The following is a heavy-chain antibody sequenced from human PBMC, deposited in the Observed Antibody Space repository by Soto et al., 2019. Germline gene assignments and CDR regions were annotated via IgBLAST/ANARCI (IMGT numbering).Heavy chain of an antibody. V-gene: IGHV4-59*01. CDR2: IYYSGST. J-gene: IGHJ5*01. Sequence: SETLSLTCTVSGGSISSYYWSWIRQPPGKGLEWTGYIYYSGSTNYNPSLRSRVTISVDTSKNQFSLKLSSVTAADTAVYYCARRRIPFSSGWFDSWGQGTLVTVSS. CDR3: ARRRIPFSSGWFDS. D-gene: IGHD6-19*01. CDR1: GGSISSYY.